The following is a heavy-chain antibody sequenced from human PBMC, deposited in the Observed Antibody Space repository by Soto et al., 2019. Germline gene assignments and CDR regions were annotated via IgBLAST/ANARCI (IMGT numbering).Heavy chain of an antibody. Sequence: QVQLVESGGGVVQPGRSLRLSCAASGFTFSSYAMHWVRQAPGKGLEWVAVISYDGSNKYYADSVKGRFTISRDNSKNTLYLQMNSLRAEDTAVYYCARASIAARLYYYDGMDVWGQGTTVTVSS. D-gene: IGHD6-6*01. CDR1: GFTFSSYA. CDR3: ARASIAARLYYYDGMDV. V-gene: IGHV3-30-3*01. CDR2: ISYDGSNK. J-gene: IGHJ6*02.